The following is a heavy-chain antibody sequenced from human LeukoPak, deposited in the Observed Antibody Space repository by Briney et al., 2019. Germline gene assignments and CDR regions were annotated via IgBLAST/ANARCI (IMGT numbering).Heavy chain of an antibody. CDR3: ARGEALRQNYGMDV. CDR2: IHFSGST. CDR1: GGSLNGYY. Sequence: SETLSLTCTVSGGSLNGYYWNWIRQPPGKGLEWIGYIHFSGSTNYNPSLQSRVTISVDTSKNQFSLKLNSVTAADTAVYFCARGEALRQNYGMDVWGQGTTVTVSS. J-gene: IGHJ6*02. V-gene: IGHV4-59*01.